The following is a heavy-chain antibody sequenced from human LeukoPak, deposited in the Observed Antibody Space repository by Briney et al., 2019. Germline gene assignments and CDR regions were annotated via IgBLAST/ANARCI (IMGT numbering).Heavy chain of an antibody. CDR1: DGSIRAYY. Sequence: SDTLALTCTVSDGSIRAYYWSWMRQPPGKGLEWMGYIYYSGSTNYNPSLKSRVTISVDTSKNQFSLKLSSVTAADTAVYHCARDYFDSSGYRHDVFDIWGQGTMVTVSS. V-gene: IGHV4-59*12. J-gene: IGHJ3*02. CDR2: IYYSGST. CDR3: ARDYFDSSGYRHDVFDI. D-gene: IGHD3-22*01.